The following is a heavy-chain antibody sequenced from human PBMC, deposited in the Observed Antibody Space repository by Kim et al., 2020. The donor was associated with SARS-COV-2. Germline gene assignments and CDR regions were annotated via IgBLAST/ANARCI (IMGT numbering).Heavy chain of an antibody. V-gene: IGHV3-49*02. J-gene: IGHJ5*02. D-gene: IGHD3-10*01. Sequence: YAASVKGRFTISRDDSKSIAYLQMNSLKTEDTAVYYCTRDQWFGELRFDPWGQGTLVTVSS. CDR3: TRDQWFGELRFDP.